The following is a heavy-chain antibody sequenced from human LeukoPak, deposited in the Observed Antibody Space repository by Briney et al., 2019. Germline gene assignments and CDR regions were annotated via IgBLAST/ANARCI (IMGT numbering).Heavy chain of an antibody. V-gene: IGHV4-59*08. J-gene: IGHJ3*02. CDR1: GGSISSYY. Sequence: SETLSLTCTVSGGSISSYYWSWIRQPPGKGLEWIGYIYYSGSTNYDPSLKSRVTISVDTSKNQFSLKLSSVTAADTAVYYCARHFRSGSYVEAFDIWGQGTMVTVSS. D-gene: IGHD1-26*01. CDR2: IYYSGST. CDR3: ARHFRSGSYVEAFDI.